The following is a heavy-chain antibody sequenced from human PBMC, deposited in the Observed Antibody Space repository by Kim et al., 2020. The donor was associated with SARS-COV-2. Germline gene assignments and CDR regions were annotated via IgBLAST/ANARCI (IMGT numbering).Heavy chain of an antibody. V-gene: IGHV3-23*01. CDR3: AKDLIREAKFDY. D-gene: IGHD3-10*01. Sequence: CSADSVKGRFTISRDNSKNTLYPQMNSLRVEDTAVYYCAKDLIREAKFDYWGQGTLVTVSS. J-gene: IGHJ4*02.